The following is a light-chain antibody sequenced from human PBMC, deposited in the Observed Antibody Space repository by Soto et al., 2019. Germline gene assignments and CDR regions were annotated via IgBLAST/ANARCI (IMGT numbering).Light chain of an antibody. Sequence: EIGLTQSPGTLSLSPGERATRSCRASQSVSSSYLAWYQQKPGQAPRLLIYGASSRATGIPDRFSGSGSGTDFTLTISRLEPEDFAVYYCQQYGSSPSYTFGQGTKLEIK. CDR2: GAS. V-gene: IGKV3-20*01. CDR1: QSVSSSY. CDR3: QQYGSSPSYT. J-gene: IGKJ2*01.